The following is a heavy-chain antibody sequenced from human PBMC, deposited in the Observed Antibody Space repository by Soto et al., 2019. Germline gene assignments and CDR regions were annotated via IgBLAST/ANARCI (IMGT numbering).Heavy chain of an antibody. J-gene: IGHJ6*02. CDR2: INTNSGDT. D-gene: IGHD3-10*01. Sequence: ASVKVSCKASGYTFTGYHIHWVRQAPGQGLEWMGWINTNSGDTNYAQKFQGWVTMTRDTSINTAYVQLSRLRSDDTAVYYCAREDYYGSGSQTPYYYGMDVWGQGTTVTVSS. CDR1: GYTFTGYH. CDR3: AREDYYGSGSQTPYYYGMDV. V-gene: IGHV1-2*04.